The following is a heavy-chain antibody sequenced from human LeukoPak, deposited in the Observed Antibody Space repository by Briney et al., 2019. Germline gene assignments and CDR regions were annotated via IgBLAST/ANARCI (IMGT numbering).Heavy chain of an antibody. CDR1: GGSFSGYY. D-gene: IGHD2-2*01. J-gene: IGHJ4*02. Sequence: PSETLSLTCAVYGGSFSGYYWSWIRQPPGKGLEWIGEINHSGSTNYNPSLKSRVTISVDTSKNQFSLKLSSVTAADTAVYYCAAFRPEYPYCSSTSCYQPGSGYWGQGTLVTVSS. CDR3: AAFRPEYPYCSSTSCYQPGSGY. V-gene: IGHV4-34*01. CDR2: INHSGST.